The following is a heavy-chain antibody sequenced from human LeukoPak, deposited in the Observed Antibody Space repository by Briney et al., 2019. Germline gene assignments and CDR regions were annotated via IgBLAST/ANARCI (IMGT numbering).Heavy chain of an antibody. CDR1: EYTFSVYH. CDR3: ARMPGGSWAFDY. J-gene: IGHJ4*02. CDR2: INPDSGDT. V-gene: IGHV1-2*02. D-gene: IGHD6-13*01. Sequence: ASVKVSCKASEYTFSVYHIHWVRQAPGQGLEWMAWINPDSGDTNYAQKFQGRVTMTRDTSISTAYMEESSLRSHDTAGYYCARMPGGSWAFDYWGQGTLVTVSS.